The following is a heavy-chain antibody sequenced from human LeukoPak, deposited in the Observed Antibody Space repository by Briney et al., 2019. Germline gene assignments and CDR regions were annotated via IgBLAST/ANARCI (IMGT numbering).Heavy chain of an antibody. Sequence: GGSLRLSCAASAFTFNNYGMHWVRQAPGKGLEWVAFIQCDGNDKFYADSVKGRFTISRDNSKNTLFLQMNSLRAEDTAVYYCARGPRSGSSYGTPPDVWGKGATVTVSS. D-gene: IGHD1-26*01. CDR1: AFTFNNYG. CDR2: IQCDGNDK. J-gene: IGHJ6*04. V-gene: IGHV3-30*02. CDR3: ARGPRSGSSYGTPPDV.